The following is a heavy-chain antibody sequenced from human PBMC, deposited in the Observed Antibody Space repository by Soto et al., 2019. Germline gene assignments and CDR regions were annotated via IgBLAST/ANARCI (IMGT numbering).Heavy chain of an antibody. V-gene: IGHV3-74*03. CDR1: GFDFNNYW. Sequence: EVQLLESGGGLVQAGGSVRLSCGASGFDFNNYWMHWVRXXPXXXLXWVSRINGDGSDTKYADSVKGRFTISRDNAKXXVYXQMXXLXAXXTXVYYCARDQTTGDWFDAWGQGTLVTVSS. D-gene: IGHD4-17*01. CDR2: INGDGSDT. J-gene: IGHJ5*02. CDR3: ARDQTTGDWFDA.